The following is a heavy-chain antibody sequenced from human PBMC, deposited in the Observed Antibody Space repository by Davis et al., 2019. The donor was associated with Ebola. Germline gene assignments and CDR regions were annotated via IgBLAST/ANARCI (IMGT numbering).Heavy chain of an antibody. CDR1: GGSISSSSYY. Sequence: SETLSLTCTVSGGSISSSSYYWGWIRQPPGKGLEWIGSIYYSGSTYYNPSLKSRVTISVDTSKNQFSLKLSSVTAADTAVYYCAREYGSGDYYFDYWGQGTLVTVSS. V-gene: IGHV4-39*07. CDR2: IYYSGST. D-gene: IGHD3-10*01. J-gene: IGHJ4*02. CDR3: AREYGSGDYYFDY.